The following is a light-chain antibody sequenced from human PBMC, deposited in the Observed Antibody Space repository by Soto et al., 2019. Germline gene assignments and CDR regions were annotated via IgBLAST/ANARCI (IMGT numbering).Light chain of an antibody. J-gene: IGLJ2*01. CDR1: RGDVGGYNF. V-gene: IGLV2-14*01. CDR3: VSYTGRSTPV. Sequence: QSVLTQPASVSGSPGQSITISCTGTRGDVGGYNFVSWYQQHPDKAPKLVISEVNKRPSGVSDRFSGSKSDNTASLTISGLQAEDEADYYCVSYTGRSTPVFGGGTKLTVL. CDR2: EVN.